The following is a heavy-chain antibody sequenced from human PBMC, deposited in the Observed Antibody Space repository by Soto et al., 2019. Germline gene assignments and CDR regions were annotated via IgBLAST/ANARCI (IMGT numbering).Heavy chain of an antibody. J-gene: IGHJ5*01. CDR3: AKNSGWFDY. CDR2: IIGSGGST. Sequence: PXGSLILSCAASGFTFSSYAMSWVRQAPGKGLEWVSAIIGSGGSTYYADSVKGRFTISRDNSKNTLYLQMNSLRAEDTAVYYCAKNSGWFDYWGQGTLVTVSS. CDR1: GFTFSSYA. D-gene: IGHD3-10*01. V-gene: IGHV3-23*01.